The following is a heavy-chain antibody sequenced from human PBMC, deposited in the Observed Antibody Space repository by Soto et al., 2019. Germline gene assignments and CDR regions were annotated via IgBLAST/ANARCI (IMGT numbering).Heavy chain of an antibody. V-gene: IGHV1-18*01. CDR2: VRAYNGNT. Sequence: ASVKVSCKASGYPFTSYGISWVRQAPGQGLEWMGLVRAYNGNTNYAQKLQGRVTMTTDTSTSTAYMELRSLRSDDTAVYYCTRDPLMITFGGVIVPRPYGMDVWGQGTTVTVSS. CDR3: TRDPLMITFGGVIVPRPYGMDV. D-gene: IGHD3-16*02. CDR1: GYPFTSYG. J-gene: IGHJ6*02.